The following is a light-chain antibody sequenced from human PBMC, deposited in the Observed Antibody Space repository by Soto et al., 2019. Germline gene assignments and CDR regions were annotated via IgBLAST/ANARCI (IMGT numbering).Light chain of an antibody. V-gene: IGKV1-5*01. CDR1: QSISSW. Sequence: DFQMTQFPSTLSASVGARVAITCRASQSISSWLAWYQQKPGKAPKLLIYAASSLQSGVPSRFSGSGSGTDFTLTISSLQPEDFATYYCQQLNSYPHTFGGGTKVDIK. CDR3: QQLNSYPHT. CDR2: AAS. J-gene: IGKJ4*01.